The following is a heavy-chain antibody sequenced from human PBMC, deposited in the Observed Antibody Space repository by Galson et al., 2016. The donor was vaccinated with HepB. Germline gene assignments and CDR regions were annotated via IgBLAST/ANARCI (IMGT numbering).Heavy chain of an antibody. V-gene: IGHV3-23*01. Sequence: SLRLSCAASEFTFSSYAMSWVRQAPGKGLEWVSAIDSSGHSTYYTDSVTGRFTISRDNSKNTLYLQMNSLRYEDTAVYYCAKAATPVFYYHGMDVWGQGTTVTGAS. CDR3: AKAATPVFYYHGMDV. CDR2: IDSSGHST. J-gene: IGHJ6*02. CDR1: EFTFSSYA.